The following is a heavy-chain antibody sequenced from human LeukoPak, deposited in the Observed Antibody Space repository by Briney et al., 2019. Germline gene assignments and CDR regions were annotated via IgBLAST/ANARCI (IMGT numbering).Heavy chain of an antibody. Sequence: SETLSLTRTLSGGSIRSYYWSWIPQPPGRGLEGRVYIYYSGSTNYNPSLKSRVTISVDTSTNQFSLKLSSVTAADTAVYYCASLSGYSFTGGHFDYWGQGTLVTVSS. CDR3: ASLSGYSFTGGHFDY. CDR1: GGSIRSYY. CDR2: IYYSGST. V-gene: IGHV4-59*01. D-gene: IGHD3-3*01. J-gene: IGHJ4*02.